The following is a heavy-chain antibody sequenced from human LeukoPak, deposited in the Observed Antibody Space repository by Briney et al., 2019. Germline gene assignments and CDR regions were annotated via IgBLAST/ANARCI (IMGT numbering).Heavy chain of an antibody. J-gene: IGHJ3*02. CDR2: IIPIFGTA. V-gene: IGHV1-69*01. CDR3: ARDLNPYDYYDSSGYYDAFDI. Sequence: EASVKVSCKASGGTFSSYAISWVRQAPGQGLEWMGGIIPIFGTANYAQKFQGRVTITADESTSTAYMELSSLRSEDTAVYYCARDLNPYDYYDSSGYYDAFDIWGQGTMVTVSS. CDR1: GGTFSSYA. D-gene: IGHD3-22*01.